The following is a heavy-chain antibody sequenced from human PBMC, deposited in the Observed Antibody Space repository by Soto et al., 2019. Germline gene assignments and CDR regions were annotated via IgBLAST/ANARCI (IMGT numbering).Heavy chain of an antibody. V-gene: IGHV1-18*01. CDR2: ISAYNGNT. Sequence: QVQLVQSGAEVKKPGASVKVSCKASGYTFTSYGISWVRQAPGQGLESMGWISAYNGNTNYAQKFQGRVTMTTDTSTCTAYMELRSLRSDDTAVYYCARDGYNYGVYYYYGMDVWGQGTTVTVSS. J-gene: IGHJ6*02. CDR3: ARDGYNYGVYYYYGMDV. CDR1: GYTFTSYG. D-gene: IGHD5-18*01.